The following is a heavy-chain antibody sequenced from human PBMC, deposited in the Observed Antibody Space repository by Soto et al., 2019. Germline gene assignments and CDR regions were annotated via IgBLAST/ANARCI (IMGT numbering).Heavy chain of an antibody. CDR2: IYYSGST. CDR3: ARGFGIVATIPDY. J-gene: IGHJ4*02. V-gene: IGHV4-59*01. D-gene: IGHD5-12*01. Sequence: SLTCTVSGGSISSYYWSWIRQPPGKGLEWIGYIYYSGSTNYNPSLKSRATISVDTSKNQFSPKLSSVTAADTAVYYCARGFGIVATIPDYWGQGTLVTVSS. CDR1: GGSISSYY.